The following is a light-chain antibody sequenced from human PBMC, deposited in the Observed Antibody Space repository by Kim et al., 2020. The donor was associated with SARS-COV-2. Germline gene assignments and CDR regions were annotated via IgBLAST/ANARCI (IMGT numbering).Light chain of an antibody. CDR1: SLRIYY. V-gene: IGLV3-19*01. J-gene: IGLJ3*02. CDR3: SSRDNSGNRLTWV. CDR2: GKN. Sequence: SSELTQDPAVSVALGQTVRITCQGDSLRIYYASWYQQKPGQAPLLVISGKNNRPSGIPDRFSGSNSGNTASLTITGAQAEDEAEYYCSSRDNSGNRLTWVFGGGTKVTVL.